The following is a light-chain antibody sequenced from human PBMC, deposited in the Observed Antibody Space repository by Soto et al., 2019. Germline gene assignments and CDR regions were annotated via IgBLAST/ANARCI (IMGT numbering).Light chain of an antibody. Sequence: QSVLTQPASVSGSLGQSITISCTGTTSDVGGYNYVSWYQQHPGKAPILMIYEVTNRPSGVSNRFSRSKSGNTASLTISGLQVEDEAEYYCGSYTGSTTYVFGTGTKVTV. V-gene: IGLV2-14*01. J-gene: IGLJ1*01. CDR1: TSDVGGYNY. CDR2: EVT. CDR3: GSYTGSTTYV.